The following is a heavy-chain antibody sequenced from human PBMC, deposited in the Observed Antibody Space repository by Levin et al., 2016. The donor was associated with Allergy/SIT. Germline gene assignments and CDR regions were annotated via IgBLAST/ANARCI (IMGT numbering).Heavy chain of an antibody. CDR1: GYTFTSYG. CDR2: ISAYNGNT. J-gene: IGHJ6*02. CDR3: ARDRAVTPLAYYGMDV. D-gene: IGHD4-23*01. V-gene: IGHV1-18*04. Sequence: ASVKVSCKASGYTFTSYGISWVRQAPGQGLEWMGWISAYNGNTNYAQKLQGRVTMTTDTSTSTAYMELRSLRSDDTAVYYCARDRAVTPLAYYGMDVWGQGTTVTVSS.